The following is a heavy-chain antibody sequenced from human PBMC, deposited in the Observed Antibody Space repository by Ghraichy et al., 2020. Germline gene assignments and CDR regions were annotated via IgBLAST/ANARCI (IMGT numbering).Heavy chain of an antibody. J-gene: IGHJ4*02. V-gene: IGHV4-31*03. CDR2: IYYSGTT. Sequence: SETLSLTCTVSGDSINSRDYHWSWIRQHPGKGLEWIGYIYYSGTTNNNPSLKSRVTISVDTSKQQFSLMVGSVTAADTAVYYCARTSPLGLDEYYFDSWGQGTLVSVSS. CDR1: GDSINSRDYH. CDR3: ARTSPLGLDEYYFDS.